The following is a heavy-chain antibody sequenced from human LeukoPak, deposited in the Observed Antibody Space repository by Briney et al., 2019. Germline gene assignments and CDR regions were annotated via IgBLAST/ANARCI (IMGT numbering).Heavy chain of an antibody. V-gene: IGHV1-69*13. CDR2: IIHIFGTA. D-gene: IGHD2-2*01. J-gene: IGHJ6*03. Sequence: ASVKVSCKASGGTFISYAISWVRQAPAQGLEWMGGIIHIFGTANYAQKFHGRVTITADESTITADMELSSLRSEDTAVYYCARDRLPAATTNYYYYYMDVWGKGTTVTVSS. CDR3: ARDRLPAATTNYYYYYMDV. CDR1: GGTFISYA.